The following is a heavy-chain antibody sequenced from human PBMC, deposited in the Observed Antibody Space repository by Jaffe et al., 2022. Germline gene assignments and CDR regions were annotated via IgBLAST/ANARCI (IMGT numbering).Heavy chain of an antibody. CDR3: ARHLVVTAIFFNWFDS. CDR1: GLTVSSNY. CDR2: LFSDGST. D-gene: IGHD2-21*02. J-gene: IGHJ5*01. V-gene: IGHV3-66*02. Sequence: EVHLVESGGGLVQPGGSLRLSCAASGLTVSSNYMSWVRQAPGKGPEWVSVLFSDGSTYYGDSVKGRVTISRDNSKNTLYLQMNSLKSEDTAVYYCARHLVVTAIFFNWFDSWGQGTLVTVSS.